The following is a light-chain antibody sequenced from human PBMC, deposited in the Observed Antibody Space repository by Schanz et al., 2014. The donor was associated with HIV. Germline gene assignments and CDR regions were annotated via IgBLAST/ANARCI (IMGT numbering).Light chain of an antibody. Sequence: DIQMTQSPSSLSASVGDRVTITCRTSQSIKYYLNWYQQKPGKAPKVLIYAASSLQSGVPSRFSGSGSGTDFTLAISSLHPEDFATYSCQQTYNTWTFGQGTKVVIK. CDR1: QSIKYY. CDR3: QQTYNTWT. V-gene: IGKV1-39*01. CDR2: AAS. J-gene: IGKJ1*01.